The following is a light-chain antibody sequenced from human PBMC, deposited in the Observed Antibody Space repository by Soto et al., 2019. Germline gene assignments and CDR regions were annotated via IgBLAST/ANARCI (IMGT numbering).Light chain of an antibody. CDR3: QQYNSYSRT. CDR2: DAS. CDR1: QSISSW. V-gene: IGKV1-5*01. Sequence: DIQMTQSPSTLSASVGDRVTSTCRASQSISSWLAWYQQKPGKAPKLLIYDASSLESGVPSRFSGSGSGTEFTLTISSLQPDDFATYYCQQYNSYSRTFGQGTKGDNK. J-gene: IGKJ1*01.